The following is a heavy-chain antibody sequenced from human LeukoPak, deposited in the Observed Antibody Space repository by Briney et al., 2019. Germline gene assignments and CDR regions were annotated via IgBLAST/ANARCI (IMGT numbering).Heavy chain of an antibody. D-gene: IGHD3-3*01. V-gene: IGHV3-7*01. CDR1: GFTFSSYW. J-gene: IGHJ4*02. CDR3: ARDPMVDFWSGYPRPEPFDY. Sequence: PGGSLRLSCAASGFTFSSYWMTWVRQAPGKGLEWVANIKQDGSEKYYVDSVKGRFTISRDNDKNSLYLQMNSLRAEDTAVYYCARDPMVDFWSGYPRPEPFDYWGQGTLVTVSS. CDR2: IKQDGSEK.